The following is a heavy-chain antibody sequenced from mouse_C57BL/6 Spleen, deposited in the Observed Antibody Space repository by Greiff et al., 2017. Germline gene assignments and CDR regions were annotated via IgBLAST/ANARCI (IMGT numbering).Heavy chain of an antibody. Sequence: QVHVKQPGAELVRPGSSVKLSCKASGYTFTSYWMHWVKQRPIQGLEWIGNIDPSDSETHYNQKFKDKATLTVDKSSSTAYMQLSSLTSEDSAVYYCARSSSSYAMDYWGQGTSVTVSS. CDR3: ARSSSSYAMDY. J-gene: IGHJ4*01. CDR2: IDPSDSET. D-gene: IGHD1-1*01. V-gene: IGHV1-52*01. CDR1: GYTFTSYW.